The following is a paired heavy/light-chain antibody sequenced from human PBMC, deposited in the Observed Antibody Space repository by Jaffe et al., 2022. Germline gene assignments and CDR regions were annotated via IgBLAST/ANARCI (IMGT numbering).Heavy chain of an antibody. J-gene: IGHJ3*02. V-gene: IGHV3-72*01. Sequence: EVQLVESGGGLVQPGGSLRLSCAASGFTFSDHYMDWVRQAPGKGLEWVGRTRNKANSYTTEYAASVKGRFTISRDDSKNSLYLQMNSLKTEDTAVYYCASLVVVVAATLDDDAFDIWGQGTMVTVSS. CDR1: GFTFSDHY. D-gene: IGHD2-15*01. CDR3: ASLVVVVAATLDDDAFDI. CDR2: TRNKANSYTT.
Light chain of an antibody. CDR3: QQYGSSQGFT. CDR2: GAS. V-gene: IGKV3-20*01. CDR1: QSVSSSY. J-gene: IGKJ3*01. Sequence: EIVLTQSPGTLSLSPGERATLSCRASQSVSSSYLAWYQQKPGQAPRLLIYGASSRATGIPDRFSGSGSGTDFTLTISRLEPEDFAVYYCQQYGSSQGFTFGPGTKVDIK.